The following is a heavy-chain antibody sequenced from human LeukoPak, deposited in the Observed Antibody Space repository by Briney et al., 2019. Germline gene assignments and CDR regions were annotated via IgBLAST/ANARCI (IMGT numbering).Heavy chain of an antibody. CDR3: AKGDILPSYPTFVY. J-gene: IGHJ4*01. D-gene: IGHD3-9*01. V-gene: IGHV3-23*01. CDR2: ISASGGTT. CDR1: GFNFCSYA. Sequence: GGSVRLSCAAWGFNFCSYALRCPAPAPGKALEGVAVISASGGTTYYADSVKGRLTISKDPSQVTVYLQMHSLRAQDTAVHYCAKGDILPSYPTFVYSGHRAPGTVSS.